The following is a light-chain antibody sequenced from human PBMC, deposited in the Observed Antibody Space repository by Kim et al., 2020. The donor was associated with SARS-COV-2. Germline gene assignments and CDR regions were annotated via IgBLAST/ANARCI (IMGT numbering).Light chain of an antibody. V-gene: IGKV3-20*01. J-gene: IGKJ2*01. CDR1: QSVSRSY. CDR3: QQYISSPQA. Sequence: LSAGESASLYCRDWQSVSRSYLDWGQQRPGQAPRHLSHGAYSSGTGSPDRCSGSGSGTDFNLTISRREPEYCAVKYCQQYISSPQAFGQGTKLDI. CDR2: GAY.